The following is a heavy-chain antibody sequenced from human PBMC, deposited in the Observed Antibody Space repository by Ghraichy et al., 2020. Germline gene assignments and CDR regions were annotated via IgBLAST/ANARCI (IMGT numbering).Heavy chain of an antibody. D-gene: IGHD6-19*01. CDR3: ARGGGYSSAWYFPTTSATFDS. V-gene: IGHV3-7*03. CDR1: GFTFSSYW. CDR2: IKKEGSEK. J-gene: IGHJ4*02. Sequence: GESLNISCAASGFTFSSYWMSWVRQAPGKGLEWVANIKKEGSEKYYVDSVKGRFTISRDNAKNSLYLQMNSLRAEDTAVYYCARGGGYSSAWYFPTTSATFDSWGQGTLVTVSS.